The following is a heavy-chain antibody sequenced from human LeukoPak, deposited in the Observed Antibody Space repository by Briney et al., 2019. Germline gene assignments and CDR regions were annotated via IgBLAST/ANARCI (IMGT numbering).Heavy chain of an antibody. D-gene: IGHD2-2*01. CDR3: ASSTSVYYYYMDV. V-gene: IGHV1-2*02. CDR2: INPNSGGT. J-gene: IGHJ6*03. Sequence: GASVKVSCKASGYTFTGYYMHWVRQAPGQGLEWMGWINPNSGGTNYAQKFQGKVTMTRDTSISTAYMELSRLRSDDTAVYYCASSTSVYYYYMDVWGKGTTVTVSS. CDR1: GYTFTGYY.